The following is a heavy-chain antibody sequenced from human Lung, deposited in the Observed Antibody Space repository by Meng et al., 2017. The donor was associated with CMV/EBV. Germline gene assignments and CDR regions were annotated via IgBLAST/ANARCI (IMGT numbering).Heavy chain of an antibody. CDR3: ARTNYGDYNWFDP. Sequence: GQLQESGPGLVKASQTLSLTCTVSGGSISSGGFYWSWIRQHPGKGLEWIGYIYYSGSTYYNPSLRSRVAISIDTSKNQFSLKLTSVTAADTAVYFCARTNYGDYNWFDPWGQGTLVTVSS. J-gene: IGHJ5*02. V-gene: IGHV4-31*03. CDR2: IYYSGST. D-gene: IGHD4-17*01. CDR1: GGSISSGGFY.